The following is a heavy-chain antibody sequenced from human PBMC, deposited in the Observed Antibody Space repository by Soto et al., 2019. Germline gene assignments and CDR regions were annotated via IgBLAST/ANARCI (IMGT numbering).Heavy chain of an antibody. CDR2: LYYGGST. CDR1: GGSISSDSYF. D-gene: IGHD1-26*01. J-gene: IGHJ5*02. CDR3: ARQLPAGATSWFDP. Sequence: SETLSLTCTVSGGSISSDSYFWGWIRQPPGKGLEWIGSLYYGGSTFYNPSLKSRVTISLDTSKNQFSLRLSSVTAADMAVYYCARQLPAGATSWFDPWGQGTLVTVSS. V-gene: IGHV4-39*01.